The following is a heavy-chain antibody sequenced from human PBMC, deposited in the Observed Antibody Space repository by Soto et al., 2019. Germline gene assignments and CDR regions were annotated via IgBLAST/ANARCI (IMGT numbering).Heavy chain of an antibody. J-gene: IGHJ4*02. CDR2: INPSGGST. D-gene: IGHD3-22*01. V-gene: IGHV1-46*01. Sequence: ASVKVSCKASGYTFTSYYMHWVRQAPGQGLEWMGIINPSGGSTSYAQKFQGRVTMTRGTSTSTVYMELSSLRSEDTAVYYCAREYYDSSGYLADDGFDYWGQGTLVTVSS. CDR3: AREYYDSSGYLADDGFDY. CDR1: GYTFTSYY.